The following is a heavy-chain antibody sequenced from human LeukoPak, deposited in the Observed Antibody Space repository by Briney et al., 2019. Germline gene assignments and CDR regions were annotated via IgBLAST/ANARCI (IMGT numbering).Heavy chain of an antibody. CDR2: ISSSSSYI. V-gene: IGHV3-21*01. Sequence: GGSLRLSCAASGFIFSSYGMNWVRQARGKGLEWVSSISSSSSYIYYADSVKRQLTISRHNAKNSLYLQTNRLRAEDTAVYYCAREMKALAAAAADYWGQGTLVTVSS. CDR3: AREMKALAAAAADY. CDR1: GFIFSSYG. J-gene: IGHJ4*02. D-gene: IGHD6-13*01.